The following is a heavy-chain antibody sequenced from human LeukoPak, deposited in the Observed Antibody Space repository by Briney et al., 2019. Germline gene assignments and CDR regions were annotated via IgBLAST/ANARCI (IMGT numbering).Heavy chain of an antibody. J-gene: IGHJ6*02. D-gene: IGHD5-18*01. CDR1: GGSISSSSYY. V-gene: IGHV4-39*02. CDR2: IYYSGST. CDR3: AREPPTDSSRNYYYGMDV. Sequence: SETLSLTCTVSGGSISSSSYYWGWIRQPPGKGLEWIGSIYYSGSTYYNPSLKSRVTISVDTSKNQFSLKSSSVTAADTAVYYRAREPPTDSSRNYYYGMDVWGQGTTVTVSS.